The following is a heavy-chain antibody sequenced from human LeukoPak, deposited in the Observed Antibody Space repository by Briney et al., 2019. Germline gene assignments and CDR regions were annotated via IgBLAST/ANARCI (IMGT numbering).Heavy chain of an antibody. D-gene: IGHD3-22*01. Sequence: GGSLRLSCAGSGFTFTSYGMDWVRQAPGKGLEWVSAISASGDGTYYADSVKGRFTISRDNSKNTLYLRMNSLRAEDTAVYYCATVQKQDYDTTPYYDHWGQGTLVTVSS. CDR1: GFTFTSYG. CDR3: ATVQKQDYDTTPYYDH. V-gene: IGHV3-23*01. CDR2: ISASGDGT. J-gene: IGHJ4*02.